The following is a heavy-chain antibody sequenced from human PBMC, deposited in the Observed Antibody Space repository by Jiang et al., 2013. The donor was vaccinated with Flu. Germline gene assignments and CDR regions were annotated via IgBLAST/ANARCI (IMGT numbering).Heavy chain of an antibody. CDR3: VRDGGVEDPLGFDY. D-gene: IGHD3-16*01. CDR2: ISAYSGNT. J-gene: IGHJ4*02. Sequence: SGAEVKRPGASVKLSRKASGYTFSNYGISWVRQAPGQGLEWMGYISAYSGNTRYAQQLQGRVTMTTDTSTRTAYMEMRGLKSDDTAVYYCVRDGGVEDPLGFDYWGQGTLVIVSS. V-gene: IGHV1-18*01. CDR1: GYTFSNYG.